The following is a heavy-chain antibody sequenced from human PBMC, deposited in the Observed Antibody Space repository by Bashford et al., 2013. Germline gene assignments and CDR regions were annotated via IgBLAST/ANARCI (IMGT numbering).Heavy chain of an antibody. CDR2: INPNSGGT. CDR1: GHTLSDYY. J-gene: IGHJ4*02. V-gene: IGHV1-2*02. Sequence: VASVKVSCKASGHTLSDYYIHWVRQAPGQGLEWMGWINPNSGGTNYAQKFQGRVTMTRDTSISTAYMELSRLRSDDTAVYYCARGYYYDSSGYSPFDYWGQGTLVTVSS. CDR3: ARGYYYDSSGYSPFDY. D-gene: IGHD3-22*01.